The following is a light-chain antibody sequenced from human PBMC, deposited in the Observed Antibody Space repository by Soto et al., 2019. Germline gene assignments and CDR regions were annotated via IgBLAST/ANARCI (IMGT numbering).Light chain of an antibody. CDR3: QQSCSTLGT. Sequence: DIQMTQSPSSLSASVGDTVTITCRASQRISTYLNRYQQKPGRAPKLVIYAASSLQSGVPTRFSGDGSGTDFTLTISSLQPEDVATYFCQQSCSTLGTFGQGTRV. J-gene: IGKJ1*01. CDR1: QRISTY. V-gene: IGKV1-39*01. CDR2: AAS.